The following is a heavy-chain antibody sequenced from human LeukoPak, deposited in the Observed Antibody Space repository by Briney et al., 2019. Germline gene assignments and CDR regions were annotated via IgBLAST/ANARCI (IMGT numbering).Heavy chain of an antibody. D-gene: IGHD2-2*01. CDR1: GYTFTSYD. J-gene: IGHJ5*02. CDR3: ARGLEVVPAAIWFDP. Sequence: ASVKVSCKASGYTFTSYDINWVRQATGQGLEWMGWMNPNSGNTGYAQKFQGRVTITRNTSISTAYMELSSLRFEDTAVYYCARGLEVVPAAIWFDPWGQGTLVTVSS. CDR2: MNPNSGNT. V-gene: IGHV1-8*03.